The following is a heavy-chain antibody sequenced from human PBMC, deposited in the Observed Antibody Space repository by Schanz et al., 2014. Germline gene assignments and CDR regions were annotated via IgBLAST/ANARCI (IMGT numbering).Heavy chain of an antibody. J-gene: IGHJ5*02. CDR3: ARVKQGCSDTSCVLDP. Sequence: QVQLQESGPGLVKPSGTLSLTCAVSGVSISSTNWWHWVRQSPGKGLEWLGEIIHDGRTNYNPSPGGRVPISLDKSENQFSLELTSVTAADTALYFCARVKQGCSDTSCVLDPGGQGTLVTVSS. V-gene: IGHV4-4*02. CDR1: GVSISSTNW. CDR2: IIHDGRT. D-gene: IGHD2-2*01.